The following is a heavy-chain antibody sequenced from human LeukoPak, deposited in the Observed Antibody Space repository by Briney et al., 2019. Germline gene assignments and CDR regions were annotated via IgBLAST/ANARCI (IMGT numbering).Heavy chain of an antibody. D-gene: IGHD3-10*02. J-gene: IGHJ6*04. Sequence: GGSLRLSCAASGFTFSSYGMHWVRQAPGKGLEWVSAISASGISTYYADSVKGRFTISRDNSKNALYLQMNSLREEDTAVYYCAELGMIGGVWGKGTTVTISS. CDR3: AELGMIGGV. V-gene: IGHV3-23*01. CDR1: GFTFSSYG. CDR2: ISASGIST.